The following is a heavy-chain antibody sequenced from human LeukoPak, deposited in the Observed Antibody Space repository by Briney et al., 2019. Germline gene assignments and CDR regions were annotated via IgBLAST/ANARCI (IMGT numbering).Heavy chain of an antibody. Sequence: ASVKVSCKASGYTFISYYMHWVRQATGQGLEWMGWMNPNSGNTGYAQKFQGRVTMTRNTSISTAYMELSSLRSEDTAVYYCARGSISYVWGSFDAFDIWGQGTMVTVSS. D-gene: IGHD3-16*01. J-gene: IGHJ3*02. V-gene: IGHV1-8*02. CDR2: MNPNSGNT. CDR3: ARGSISYVWGSFDAFDI. CDR1: GYTFISYY.